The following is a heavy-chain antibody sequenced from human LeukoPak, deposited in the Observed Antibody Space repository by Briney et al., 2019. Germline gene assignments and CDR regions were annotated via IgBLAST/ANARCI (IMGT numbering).Heavy chain of an antibody. V-gene: IGHV3-30*04. Sequence: GGSLRLSCAASGFTFSSYAMHWVRQAPGKGLEWVAVTSYDGSNKYYADSVKGRFTISRDNSKNTLYLQMNSLRAEDTAVYYCARDLSSSWFDIYYYYYGMDVWGKGTTVTVSS. CDR3: ARDLSSSWFDIYYYYYGMDV. CDR2: TSYDGSNK. J-gene: IGHJ6*04. D-gene: IGHD6-13*01. CDR1: GFTFSSYA.